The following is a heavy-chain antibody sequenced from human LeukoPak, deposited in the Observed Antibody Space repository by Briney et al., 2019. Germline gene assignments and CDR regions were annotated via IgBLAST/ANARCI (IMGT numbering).Heavy chain of an antibody. Sequence: GGSLRLSCAASGFTFSSYGMHWVRQAPGKGLEWVAVIWYDGSNKYYADSVKGRFTISRDNSKNTLYPQMNSLRAEDTAVYYCARDRGMVRGVRFYYYYGMDVWGKGTTVTVSS. J-gene: IGHJ6*04. D-gene: IGHD3-10*01. CDR2: IWYDGSNK. CDR1: GFTFSSYG. CDR3: ARDRGMVRGVRFYYYYGMDV. V-gene: IGHV3-33*01.